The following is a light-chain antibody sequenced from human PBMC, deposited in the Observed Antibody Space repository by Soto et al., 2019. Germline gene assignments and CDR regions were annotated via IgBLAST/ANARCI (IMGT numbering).Light chain of an antibody. CDR2: GAS. CDR3: QQYNFWPT. Sequence: ETVMTQSPATLSMSPGERATLSCRASQSVNSNLAWYQQKPGQAPRLLIYGASTRASGIHPRCSGSGSGTEFTITSSSVQSEYFAFYCCQQYNFWPTFGQGTKVEIK. CDR1: QSVNSN. V-gene: IGKV3-15*01. J-gene: IGKJ1*01.